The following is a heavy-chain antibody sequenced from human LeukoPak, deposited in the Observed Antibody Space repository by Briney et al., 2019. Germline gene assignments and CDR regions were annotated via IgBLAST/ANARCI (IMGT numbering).Heavy chain of an antibody. CDR3: AITIDSSSSSVLEYFQY. Sequence: ASVKVSCKASGYTFIGYYMHWVRQAPGQGLEWMEWINPKSGGTNYAQMFQGRVTLTRDTSISTAYMELSRLRSDDTAMYYCAITIDSSSSSVLEYFQYWGQGTLVTVSS. J-gene: IGHJ1*01. V-gene: IGHV1-2*02. CDR2: INPKSGGT. CDR1: GYTFIGYY. D-gene: IGHD6-6*01.